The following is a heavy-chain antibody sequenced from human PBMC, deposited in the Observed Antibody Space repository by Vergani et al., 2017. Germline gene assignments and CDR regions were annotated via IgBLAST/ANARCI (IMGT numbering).Heavy chain of an antibody. CDR2: ISAYNGNT. J-gene: IGHJ3*02. CDR1: GYTFTSYG. CDR3: ARGRSGGYYYGSGSYSHDAFDI. D-gene: IGHD3-10*01. Sequence: QVQLVQSGAEVKKPGASVKVSCKASGYTFTSYGISWVRQAPGQGLEWMGWISAYNGNTNYAQKLQGRVTMTTDTSTSTAYMELRSLRSDDTAVYYCARGRSGGYYYGSGSYSHDAFDIWGQGTMVTVSS. V-gene: IGHV1-18*01.